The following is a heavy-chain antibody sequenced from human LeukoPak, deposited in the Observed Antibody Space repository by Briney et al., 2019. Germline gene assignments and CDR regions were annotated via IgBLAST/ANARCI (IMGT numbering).Heavy chain of an antibody. CDR3: ARESDYGSSYGMDV. J-gene: IGHJ6*02. V-gene: IGHV3-21*01. CDR1: GFTFSSHS. CDR2: ISSSSSYI. Sequence: PGGSLRLSCAASGFTFSSHSMNWVRQAPGRGLEWVLSISSSSSYIYYADSVKGRFTISRDNAKNSLYLQMNSLRAEDTAVYYCARESDYGSSYGMDVWGQGTTVTVSS. D-gene: IGHD4-17*01.